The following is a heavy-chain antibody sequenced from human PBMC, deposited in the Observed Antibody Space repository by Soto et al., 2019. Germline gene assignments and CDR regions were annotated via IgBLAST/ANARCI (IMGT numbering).Heavy chain of an antibody. V-gene: IGHV1-69*13. CDR2: IIPIFGTA. CDR3: ARDQWVTMIVGGFDP. J-gene: IGHJ5*02. Sequence: GASVKVSCKASGGTFSSYAISWVRQAPGQGLEWMGGIIPIFGTANYAQKFQGRVTITADESTSTAYMELSSLRSEDTAVYYCARDQWVTMIVGGFDPWGQGTLVTVSS. CDR1: GGTFSSYA. D-gene: IGHD3-22*01.